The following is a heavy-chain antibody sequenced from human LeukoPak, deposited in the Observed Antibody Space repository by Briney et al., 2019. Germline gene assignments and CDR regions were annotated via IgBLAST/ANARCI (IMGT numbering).Heavy chain of an antibody. CDR3: ARDPHYYDSSGPFFDY. CDR2: ISSSGSTI. D-gene: IGHD3-22*01. CDR1: GFTFSDYY. V-gene: IGHV3-11*01. Sequence: PGGSLRLSCAASGFTFSDYYMSWIRQAPGNGLEWVSYISSSGSTIYYADSVKGRFTISRDDAKNSLYLQMNSLRAEDTAVYYCARDPHYYDSSGPFFDYWGQGTLVTVSS. J-gene: IGHJ4*02.